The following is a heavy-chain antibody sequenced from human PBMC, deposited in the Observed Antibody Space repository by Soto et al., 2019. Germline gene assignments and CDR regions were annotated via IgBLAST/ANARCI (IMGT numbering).Heavy chain of an antibody. Sequence: EVQLLESGGALVRPGGSLRLSCAASGFSFNNYALSWVRQAPGKGLEWVATFSAGGRAYYAASVQGRFTIARDSSRDTVHLQISDRRPEDTAFYYWAKESLPEHYGDTLFDYWGQGTRVTVSS. CDR3: AKESLPEHYGDTLFDY. D-gene: IGHD4-17*01. J-gene: IGHJ4*02. CDR1: GFSFNNYA. V-gene: IGHV3-23*01. CDR2: FSAGGRA.